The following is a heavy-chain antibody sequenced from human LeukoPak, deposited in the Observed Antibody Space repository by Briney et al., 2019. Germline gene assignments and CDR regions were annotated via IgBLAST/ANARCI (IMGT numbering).Heavy chain of an antibody. CDR2: IYYSGST. V-gene: IGHV4-59*01. J-gene: IGHJ4*02. CDR3: ARGFLYSSSWPGHIDY. Sequence: SETLSLTCTVSGGSISSYYWSWLRQPPGKGLEWIGYIYYSGSTNYNPSLKSRVTISVDTSKNQFSLKLCSVTAADTAVYYCARGFLYSSSWPGHIDYWGQGTLVTVSS. D-gene: IGHD6-13*01. CDR1: GGSISSYY.